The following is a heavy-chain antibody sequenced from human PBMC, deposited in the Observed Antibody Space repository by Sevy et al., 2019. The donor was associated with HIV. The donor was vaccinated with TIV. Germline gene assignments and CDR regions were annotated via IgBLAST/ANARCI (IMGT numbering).Heavy chain of an antibody. CDR2: ILYEGINK. CDR3: ATGRDYGSGSYDY. D-gene: IGHD3-10*01. J-gene: IGHJ4*02. V-gene: IGHV3-33*01. CDR1: GFSFDRYG. Sequence: GGSLRLSRAASGFSFDRYGMHWVRQAPGKGLEWVAVILYEGINKDYGDSVRGRFTISRDNSKNTLYLQMNSLRVDDTAVYYCATGRDYGSGSYDYWGPGTLVTVSS.